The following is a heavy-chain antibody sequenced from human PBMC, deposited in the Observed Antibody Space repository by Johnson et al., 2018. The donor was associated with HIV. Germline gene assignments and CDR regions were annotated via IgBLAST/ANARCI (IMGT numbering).Heavy chain of an antibody. CDR3: AREAGGPVVPITMVRGVAFDI. CDR1: GFTFSGYW. J-gene: IGHJ3*02. Sequence: EVQLVESGGGVVQPGRSLRLSCAASGFTFSGYWMTWVRQAPGKVLEWVANIKQDGSEKYYVGSVKGRFTISRDNAKNSLYLQMNSLRAEDTAVYYCAREAGGPVVPITMVRGVAFDIWGQGTMVTVSS. V-gene: IGHV3-7*01. CDR2: IKQDGSEK. D-gene: IGHD3-10*01.